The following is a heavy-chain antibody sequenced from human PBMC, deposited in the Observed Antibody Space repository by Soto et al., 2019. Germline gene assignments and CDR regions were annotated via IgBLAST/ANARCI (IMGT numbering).Heavy chain of an antibody. V-gene: IGHV3-30-3*01. J-gene: IGHJ6*02. CDR2: ISYDGSNK. CDR1: GFTFSSYA. Sequence: QVQLVESGGGVVQPGRSLRLSCEASGFTFSSYAMHWVRQAPGKGLEWVAVISYDGSNKYYADSVKGRFTISRDNSKNTLYLQMNSLRAEDTAVYYCARGGSIWFGELSPLEYYYYGMDVWGQGTTVTVSS. CDR3: ARGGSIWFGELSPLEYYYYGMDV. D-gene: IGHD3-10*01.